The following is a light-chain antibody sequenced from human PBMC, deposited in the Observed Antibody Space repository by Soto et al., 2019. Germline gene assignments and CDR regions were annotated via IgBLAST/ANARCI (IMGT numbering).Light chain of an antibody. CDR2: ATS. V-gene: IGKV3-20*01. CDR3: HQYGSSPSA. Sequence: EIVLTQSPGTLSLSPGERATLSFRASQSVSSIYLAWYQQKPGQAPSLLIYATSSRATGIPDRFSGSGSGTDFTLTISRLEPEDFAVYYCHQYGSSPSAFGQGTKVDIK. CDR1: QSVSSIY. J-gene: IGKJ1*01.